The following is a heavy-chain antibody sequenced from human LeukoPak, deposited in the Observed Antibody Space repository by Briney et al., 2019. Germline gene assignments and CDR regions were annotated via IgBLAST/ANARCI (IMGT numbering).Heavy chain of an antibody. CDR3: ARESAPDSSGYYYYYGMDV. CDR2: MNPNSGNT. D-gene: IGHD3-22*01. J-gene: IGHJ6*02. Sequence: ASVKVSCKASGYTFTSYGISWVRQAPGQGLEWMGWMNPNSGNTVYAQKFQGRVTMTRDTSISTAYMELSSLRSEDTAMYYCARESAPDSSGYYYYYGMDVWGQGTTVTVSS. V-gene: IGHV1-8*02. CDR1: GYTFTSYG.